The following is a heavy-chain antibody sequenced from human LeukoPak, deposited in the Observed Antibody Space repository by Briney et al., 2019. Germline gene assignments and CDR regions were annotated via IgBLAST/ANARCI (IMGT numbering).Heavy chain of an antibody. Sequence: PGGSLRLSCAASGFTFSSRYMSWVRQAPGKGLEWVSVIRGDGSTYYADSVKGRFTISRDNSKNTLYLQMNSLRAEDTAVYYCARGESSDCTCIDYWGQGTLVSVSS. D-gene: IGHD2-21*02. CDR2: IRGDGST. CDR3: ARGESSDCTCIDY. J-gene: IGHJ4*02. CDR1: GFTFSSRY. V-gene: IGHV3-53*01.